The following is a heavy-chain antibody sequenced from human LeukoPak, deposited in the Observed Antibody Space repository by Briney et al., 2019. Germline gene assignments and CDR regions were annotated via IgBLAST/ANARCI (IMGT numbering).Heavy chain of an antibody. J-gene: IGHJ4*02. D-gene: IGHD3-22*01. CDR2: INSDGSST. CDR3: ARRGTYYYDSSGYQRGGEIDS. V-gene: IGHV3-74*01. CDR1: GFTFSNYG. Sequence: PGGSLRLSCAASGFTFSNYGMHWVRQAPGKGLVWVSHINSDGSSTSYADSVKGRFTISRDNAKNTLYLQMNSLRAEDTAVYYCARRGTYYYDSSGYQRGGEIDSWGQGTLVTVSS.